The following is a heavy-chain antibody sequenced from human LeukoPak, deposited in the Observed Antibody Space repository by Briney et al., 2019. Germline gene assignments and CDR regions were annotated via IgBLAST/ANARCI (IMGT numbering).Heavy chain of an antibody. CDR1: GGSISSGGYY. CDR3: ARAVASFGVVIDY. Sequence: SETLSLTCTVSGGSISSGGYYWSWIRQHPGKGLEWIGYIYYSGSTYYNPSLKSRVTISVDTSKNQFSLKLNSVTAADTAVYYCARAVASFGVVIDYWGQGTLVAVSS. CDR2: IYYSGST. V-gene: IGHV4-31*03. J-gene: IGHJ4*02. D-gene: IGHD3-3*01.